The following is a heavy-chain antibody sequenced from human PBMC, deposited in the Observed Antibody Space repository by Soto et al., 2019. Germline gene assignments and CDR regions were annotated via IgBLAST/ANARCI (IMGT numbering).Heavy chain of an antibody. CDR3: AKGLEYIRGSGYGLDV. CDR1: GFTFSIYG. J-gene: IGHJ6*02. V-gene: IGHV3-30*18. CDR2: ISYDGNNK. Sequence: GGSLRLSCAASGFTFSIYGMHWVRQAPGKGLEWVAVISYDGNNKYYADSMKGRFIISRDNSKNTLYLQMNSLRTEDTAVYYCAKGLEYIRGSGYGLDVWGQGTTVTVSS. D-gene: IGHD6-6*01.